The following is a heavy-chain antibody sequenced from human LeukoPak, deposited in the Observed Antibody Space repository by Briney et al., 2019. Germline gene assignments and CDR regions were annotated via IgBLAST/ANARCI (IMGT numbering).Heavy chain of an antibody. V-gene: IGHV1-2*02. CDR2: INPNSGGT. Sequence: GASVKVSCKASGYTFTGYYMHWVRKAPGQGLEWMGWINPNSGGTNYAQKFQGRVTMTRDTSISTAYMELSRLRSDDTAVYYCAREQTVRYCSGGSCYENDYWGQGTLVTVSS. CDR3: AREQTVRYCSGGSCYENDY. D-gene: IGHD2-15*01. J-gene: IGHJ4*02. CDR1: GYTFTGYY.